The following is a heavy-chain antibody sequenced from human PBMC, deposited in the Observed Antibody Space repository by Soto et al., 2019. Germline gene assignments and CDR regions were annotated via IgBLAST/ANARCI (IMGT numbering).Heavy chain of an antibody. V-gene: IGHV3-23*01. CDR3: AKAHYDFWSGPHLIDY. CDR1: GFTFSSYA. Sequence: GGSLKLSCAASGFTFSSYAMSWVRQAPGKGLEWVSAISGSGGSTYYADSVKGRFTISRDNSKNTLYLQMNSLRAEDTAVYYCAKAHYDFWSGPHLIDYWGQGTLVTVSS. J-gene: IGHJ4*02. D-gene: IGHD3-3*01. CDR2: ISGSGGST.